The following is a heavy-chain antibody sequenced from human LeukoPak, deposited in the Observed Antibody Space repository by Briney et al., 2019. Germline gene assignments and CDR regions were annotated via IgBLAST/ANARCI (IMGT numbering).Heavy chain of an antibody. CDR2: IYYSGST. J-gene: IGHJ4*02. CDR3: ARQAYGDYGGY. CDR1: GGSFSGYY. Sequence: SETLSLTCAVYGGSFSGYYWSWIRQPPGKGLEWIGSIYYSGSTYYNPSLKSRVTISVDTSKNQFSLKLSSVTAADTAVHYCARQAYGDYGGYWGQGTLVTVSS. V-gene: IGHV4-34*01. D-gene: IGHD4-17*01.